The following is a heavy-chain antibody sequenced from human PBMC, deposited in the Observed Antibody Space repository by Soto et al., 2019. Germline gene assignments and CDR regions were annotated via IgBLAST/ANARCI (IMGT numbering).Heavy chain of an antibody. Sequence: PSETLSLTCTVSGCSISSYYWSWIRQPPGKGLEWIGTIYSSENTYYNPSLLSLVTISVDTSKNEFSLRLSSVTAADTAVYYCARLNLYCISTNCHGYYGMVVWGQGTTVTVS. CDR3: ARLNLYCISTNCHGYYGMVV. D-gene: IGHD2-2*01. V-gene: IGHV4-39*01. CDR1: GCSISSYY. CDR2: IYSSENT. J-gene: IGHJ6*02.